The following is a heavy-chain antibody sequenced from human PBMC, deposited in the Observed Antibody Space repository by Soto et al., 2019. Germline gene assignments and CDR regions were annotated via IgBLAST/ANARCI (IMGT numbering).Heavy chain of an antibody. Sequence: SLRLSCAASGFTFSSYGMHWVRQAPGKGLEWVAVIWYDGSNKYYAYSVKGRFTISRDNSKNTLYLQMNSLRAEDTAVYYCARDLSAVAGPPEFDYWGQGTRVTVSS. V-gene: IGHV3-33*01. J-gene: IGHJ4*02. D-gene: IGHD6-19*01. CDR2: IWYDGSNK. CDR1: GFTFSSYG. CDR3: ARDLSAVAGPPEFDY.